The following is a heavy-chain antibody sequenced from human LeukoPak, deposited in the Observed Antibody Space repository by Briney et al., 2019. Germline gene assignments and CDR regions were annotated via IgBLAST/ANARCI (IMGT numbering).Heavy chain of an antibody. CDR3: AKGGYSYGYYYFDY. V-gene: IGHV3-30*18. CDR2: ISYDGSNK. J-gene: IGHJ4*02. Sequence: PGGSLRLSCAASGFTFSSYGMRWVRQAPGKGLEWVAVISYDGSNKYYADSVKGRFTISRDNSKNTLYLQMNSLRAEDTAVYYCAKGGYSYGYYYFDYWGQGTLVTVSS. CDR1: GFTFSSYG. D-gene: IGHD5-18*01.